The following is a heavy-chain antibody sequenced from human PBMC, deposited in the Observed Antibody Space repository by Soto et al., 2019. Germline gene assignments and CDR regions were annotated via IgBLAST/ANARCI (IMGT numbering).Heavy chain of an antibody. CDR3: ARRGRRIGGYYYGMDV. Sequence: GESPKISCKGSGYRFTSYWIGWVRQMPGKGLEWMGIIYPGDSDTRYSPSFQGQVTISADKSISTAYLQWSSLKASDTAMYYCARRGRRIGGYYYGMDVWGQGTTVTVSS. J-gene: IGHJ6*02. CDR2: IYPGDSDT. V-gene: IGHV5-51*01. CDR1: GYRFTSYW. D-gene: IGHD3-16*01.